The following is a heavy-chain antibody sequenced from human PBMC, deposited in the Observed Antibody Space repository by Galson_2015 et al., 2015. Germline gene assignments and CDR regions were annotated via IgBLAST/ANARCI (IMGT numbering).Heavy chain of an antibody. CDR3: ASVSPDRSGCTPYYSYCYMDV. Sequence: SLRLSCAASGFTFSSYWMHWVRQAPGKGLVWVSRINRDGSSTSYAESVKGRFTISKDNAKNTVYLQMNSLRAEGTAAYYGASVSPDRSGCTPYYSYCYMDVWGKGTTVTVSS. V-gene: IGHV3-74*01. CDR1: GFTFSSYW. D-gene: IGHD6-19*01. J-gene: IGHJ6*03. CDR2: INRDGSST.